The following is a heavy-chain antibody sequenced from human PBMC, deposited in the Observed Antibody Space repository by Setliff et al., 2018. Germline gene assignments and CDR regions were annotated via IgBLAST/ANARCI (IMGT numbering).Heavy chain of an antibody. CDR1: GGSITSGSHY. CDR3: ARRREGAVGWVAGYYFDS. CDR2: IYYSGSD. V-gene: IGHV4-39*01. D-gene: IGHD6-19*01. J-gene: IGHJ4*02. Sequence: TSETLSLTCTVSGGSITSGSHYWDWIRQPPGKGLEWIGSIYYSGSDYYNPSLKSRVTISVDTSKNQFSLKVNSVTAADTAVYYCARRREGAVGWVAGYYFDSWGRGTLVTVSS.